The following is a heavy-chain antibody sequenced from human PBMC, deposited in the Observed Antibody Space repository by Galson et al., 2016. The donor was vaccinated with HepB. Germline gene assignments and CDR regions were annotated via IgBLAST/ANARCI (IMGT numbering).Heavy chain of an antibody. CDR2: IWYDGSNK. CDR3: AKAATRRGLLEALRY. J-gene: IGHJ4*02. Sequence: SLRLSCAASGFTFSSYGMHWVRQAPGKGLEWVAVIWYDGSNKYYADSVKGRFTISRDNSKNTLFLQMNSLRAEATAVYYCAKAATRRGLLEALRYWGQGTLVTVSS. V-gene: IGHV3-33*06. CDR1: GFTFSSYG. D-gene: IGHD2-15*01.